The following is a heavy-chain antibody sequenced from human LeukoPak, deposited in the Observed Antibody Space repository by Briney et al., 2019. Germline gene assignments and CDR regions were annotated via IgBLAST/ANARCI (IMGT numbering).Heavy chain of an antibody. J-gene: IGHJ4*02. CDR2: ISAYNGNT. CDR1: GYTFTSYG. CDR3: ARGGPTTYYYDSSGPNDY. Sequence: VASVKVSCKASGYTFTSYGISWVRQAPGQGLEWMGWISAYNGNTNYAQKFQGRVTMTRNTSISTAYMELSSLRSEDTAVYYCARGGPTTYYYDSSGPNDYWGQGTLVTVSS. V-gene: IGHV1-18*01. D-gene: IGHD3-22*01.